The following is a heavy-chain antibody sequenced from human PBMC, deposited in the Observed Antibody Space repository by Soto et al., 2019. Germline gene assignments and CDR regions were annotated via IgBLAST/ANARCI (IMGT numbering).Heavy chain of an antibody. CDR1: GLTFNNYA. D-gene: IGHD4-17*01. Sequence: EVQLLESGGGLVQPGGSLRLSCAASGLTFNNYAMIWVRQAPGKGLEWVSVISGSSSSTYYADSVKGRFTISRDNSMNKLYLQMNSLRAEDTSVYYCAKEGTTVTTNIDYWCQGNLVTVSS. V-gene: IGHV3-23*01. J-gene: IGHJ4*02. CDR2: ISGSSSST. CDR3: AKEGTTVTTNIDY.